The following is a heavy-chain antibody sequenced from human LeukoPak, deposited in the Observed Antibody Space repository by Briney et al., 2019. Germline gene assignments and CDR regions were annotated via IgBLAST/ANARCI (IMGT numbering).Heavy chain of an antibody. J-gene: IGHJ5*02. V-gene: IGHV4-34*01. Sequence: SETLSLTCAVYGGSFSGYYWSWIRQPPGKGLEWIGEINHSGSTNYNPSLKSRVTISVDTSKNQFSLKLSSVTAADTAVYYCARSKGYYGSGSHGGSNWFDPWGQGTLVTVSS. CDR1: GGSFSGYY. CDR2: INHSGST. D-gene: IGHD3-10*01. CDR3: ARSKGYYGSGSHGGSNWFDP.